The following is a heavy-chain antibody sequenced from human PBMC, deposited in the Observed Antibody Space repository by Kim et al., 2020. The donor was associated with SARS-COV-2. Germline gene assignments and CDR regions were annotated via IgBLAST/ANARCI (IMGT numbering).Heavy chain of an antibody. V-gene: IGHV3-7*01. D-gene: IGHD3-16*02. J-gene: IGHJ4*02. CDR2: IKQDGSAE. CDR1: GFTFSSYW. CDR3: VRDSTFGGVIGFDF. Sequence: GGSLRLSCAASGFTFSSYWMTWVRQAPGKGLEWVANIKQDGSAEYYVDSVKGRFTISRDNAKNSLYLQMNSLRGEDTAVYYCVRDSTFGGVIGFDFWGQGTLVTVSS.